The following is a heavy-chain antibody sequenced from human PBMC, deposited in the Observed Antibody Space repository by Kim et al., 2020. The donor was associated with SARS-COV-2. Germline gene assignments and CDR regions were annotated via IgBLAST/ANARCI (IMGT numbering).Heavy chain of an antibody. CDR1: GFTFSSYG. CDR3: AVGQRYCSSTSCYLTDY. J-gene: IGHJ4*02. Sequence: GGSLRLSCAASGFTFSSYGMHWVRQAPGKGLEWVAVISYDGSNKYYADSVKGRFTISRDNSKNTLYLQMNSLRAEDTAVYYCAVGQRYCSSTSCYLTDYWGQGTLVTVSS. D-gene: IGHD2-2*01. V-gene: IGHV3-30*03. CDR2: ISYDGSNK.